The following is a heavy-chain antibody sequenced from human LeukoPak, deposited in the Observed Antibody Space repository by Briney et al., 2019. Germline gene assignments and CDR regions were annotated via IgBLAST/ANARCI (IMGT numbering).Heavy chain of an antibody. D-gene: IGHD6-6*01. V-gene: IGHV3-23*01. J-gene: IGHJ5*02. Sequence: GGSLRLSCSASGFTFTTYAMTWVRQAPGKGLEWLSVISGSGSHTYYADSVGGRFTISRDNAKNSLYLQMNSLRAEDTAVYYCAKDKYSGPPPNWFAPGGKGPLVTVP. CDR2: ISGSGSHT. CDR3: AKDKYSGPPPNWFAP. CDR1: GFTFTTYA.